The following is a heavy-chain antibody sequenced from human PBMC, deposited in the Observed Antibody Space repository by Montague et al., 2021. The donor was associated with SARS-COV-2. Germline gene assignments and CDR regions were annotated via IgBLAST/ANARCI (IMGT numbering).Heavy chain of an antibody. V-gene: IGHV4-59*01. CDR3: ARVPGFRSGYERGPQWGSYYYYYMDV. CDR2: IYYSGST. Sequence: SETLSLTCTVSGGSISFYYWSWIRQPPGQGLEWIGYIYYSGSTNYNPSLKSRVTISVDTSKNQFSLKLSSVTAADTAVYYCARVPGFRSGYERGPQWGSYYYYYMDVWGKGTTVTVSS. CDR1: GGSISFYY. J-gene: IGHJ6*03. D-gene: IGHD3-3*01.